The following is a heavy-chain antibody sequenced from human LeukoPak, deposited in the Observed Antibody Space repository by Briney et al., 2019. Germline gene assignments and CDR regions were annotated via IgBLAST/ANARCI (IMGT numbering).Heavy chain of an antibody. V-gene: IGHV3-48*03. CDR1: GFTFSNSA. CDR2: LSGSGITT. Sequence: PGGSLRLSCAASGFTFSNSAMSWVRQAPGQGLEWVSTLSGSGITTYYADSVKGRFTISRDNAKNSLYLQMNSLRAEDTAVYYCARARWRDLSAFDIWGQGTMVTVSS. CDR3: ARARWRDLSAFDI. D-gene: IGHD4-23*01. J-gene: IGHJ3*02.